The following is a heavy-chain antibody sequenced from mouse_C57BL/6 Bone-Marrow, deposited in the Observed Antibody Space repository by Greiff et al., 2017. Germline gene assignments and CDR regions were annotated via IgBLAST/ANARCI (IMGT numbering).Heavy chain of an antibody. CDR2: FSDGGSYT. D-gene: IGHD1-1*01. V-gene: IGHV5-4*01. Sequence: VQLKESGGGLVKPGGSLKLSCAASGFTFSSYAMSWVRQTPEKRLEWVATFSDGGSYTYYPDNVKGRFTISRDNAKNNLYLQMSHLKSEDTAMYYCARADYYGSSYGYFDVWGTGTTVTVSS. CDR3: ARADYYGSSYGYFDV. CDR1: GFTFSSYA. J-gene: IGHJ1*03.